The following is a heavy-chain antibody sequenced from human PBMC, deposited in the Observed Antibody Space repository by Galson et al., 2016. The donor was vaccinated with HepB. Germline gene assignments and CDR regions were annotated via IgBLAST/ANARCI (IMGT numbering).Heavy chain of an antibody. CDR2: INSDGTST. CDR3: AKKWSYGDYSFCDY. CDR1: GFTFSSYW. D-gene: IGHD4-17*01. V-gene: IGHV3-74*01. Sequence: SLRLSCAASGFTFSSYWMHWVRQAPGKGLVWVSGINSDGTSTTYADSVKGRFTISRDNAKNSLYLQMNRLRAEDTPVYYCAKKWSYGDYSFCDYWGQGTLVIVSS. J-gene: IGHJ4*02.